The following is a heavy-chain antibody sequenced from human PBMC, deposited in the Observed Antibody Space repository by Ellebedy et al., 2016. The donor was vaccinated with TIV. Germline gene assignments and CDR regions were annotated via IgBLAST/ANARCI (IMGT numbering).Heavy chain of an antibody. Sequence: GGSLRLSCTASGFTLNNYWMPWVRQAPGKGLEWVANINEDGTKKHYVDSVRGRFTISRDYAGNSLCLQMNSLGAEDTAVYYCARAIYGASYLWGRGTLVTVSS. CDR1: GFTLNNYW. CDR3: ARAIYGASYL. V-gene: IGHV3-7*01. CDR2: INEDGTKK. D-gene: IGHD4-17*01. J-gene: IGHJ2*01.